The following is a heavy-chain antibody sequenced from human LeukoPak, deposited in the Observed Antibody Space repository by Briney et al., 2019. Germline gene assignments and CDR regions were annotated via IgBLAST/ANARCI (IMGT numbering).Heavy chain of an antibody. V-gene: IGHV1-2*02. D-gene: IGHD3-22*01. CDR1: GYTFTGYY. Sequence: ASVKVSCKASGYTFTGYYMHWVRQAPGQGLECMGWINPNSGGTNYAQKFQGRVTMTRDTSISTAYMELSRLRSDDMAVYYCARSGYYDSSGYYPHGWVDYWGQGTLVTVSS. J-gene: IGHJ4*02. CDR3: ARSGYYDSSGYYPHGWVDY. CDR2: INPNSGGT.